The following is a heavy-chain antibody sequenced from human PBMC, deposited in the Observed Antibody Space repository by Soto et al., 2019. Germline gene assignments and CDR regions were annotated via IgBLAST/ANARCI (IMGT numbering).Heavy chain of an antibody. CDR1: GFTFDKYA. CDR3: AKVKDIITVSAYIRYYYHLMDV. D-gene: IGHD3-10*01. V-gene: IGHV3-23*01. CDR2: ISDSGGGT. Sequence: EVLLFESGGGLVQPGGSLRLSCAASGFTFDKYAMSWVRQAPGKGLEWIAVISDSGGGTFYADSVKGRFTISRDNSKNTLYLQMNSLRAEDTALYYCAKVKDIITVSAYIRYYYHLMDVWGQGTTVTVSS. J-gene: IGHJ6*02.